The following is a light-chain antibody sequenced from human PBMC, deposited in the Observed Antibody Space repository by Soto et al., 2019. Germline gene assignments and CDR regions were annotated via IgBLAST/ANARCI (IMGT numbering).Light chain of an antibody. V-gene: IGLV4-69*01. CDR3: QTWGTGILV. J-gene: IGLJ2*01. Sequence: QPVLTQSPSASASVRASVKLTCTLSSGHSSYAIAWHQQQPEKGPRYLMKLNSDGSHSKGDGIPDRFSGSSSGAERYLTISSLQSEDEADYYCQTWGTGILVFGGGTKLTVL. CDR2: LNSDGSH. CDR1: SGHSSYA.